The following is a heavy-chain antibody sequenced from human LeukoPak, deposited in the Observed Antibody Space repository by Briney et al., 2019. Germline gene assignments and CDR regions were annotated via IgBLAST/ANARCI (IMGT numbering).Heavy chain of an antibody. CDR1: GGSISSSSYY. D-gene: IGHD3-10*01. V-gene: IGHV4-39*01. J-gene: IGHJ4*02. CDR3: ASIAGGSGSYLSY. Sequence: SETLSLTCTVSGGSISSSSYYWGWIRQPPGKGLEWIGSIYYSGSTYYNPSLKSRVAISVDTSKNQFSLKLSSVTAADTAVYYCASIAGGSGSYLSYWGQGTLVTVSS. CDR2: IYYSGST.